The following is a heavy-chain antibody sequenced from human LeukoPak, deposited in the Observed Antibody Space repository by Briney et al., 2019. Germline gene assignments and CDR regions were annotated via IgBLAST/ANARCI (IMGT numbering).Heavy chain of an antibody. CDR1: GYTFADYF. J-gene: IGHJ4*02. Sequence: ASVKVSCKTSGYTFADYFIHWVRQAPGQGLEWMGRINANSGGTEYQQKFQGRVTMTRDTSISTAYVEVNWLISDDTAIYYCARDVSSTPNWEFDYWGQGTLVTVSS. CDR3: ARDVSSTPNWEFDY. V-gene: IGHV1-2*06. CDR2: INANSGGT. D-gene: IGHD1-26*01.